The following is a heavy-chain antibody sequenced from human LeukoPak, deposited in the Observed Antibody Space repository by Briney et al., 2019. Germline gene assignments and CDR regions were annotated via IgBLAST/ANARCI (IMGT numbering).Heavy chain of an antibody. J-gene: IGHJ4*02. Sequence: QSGGSLRLSCAASGFAFSSYDMSWVRQSPGKGLEWVSAISGSGGSTYYADSVKGRFTISTDNSKNTLYLQMDSLRAEDTAVYYCAKAETTSGYFWGEGTLVTVP. D-gene: IGHD1-7*01. CDR3: AKAETTSGYF. CDR2: ISGSGGST. CDR1: GFAFSSYD. V-gene: IGHV3-23*01.